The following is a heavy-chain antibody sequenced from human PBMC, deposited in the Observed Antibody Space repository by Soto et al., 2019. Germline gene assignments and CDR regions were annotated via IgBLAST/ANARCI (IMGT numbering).Heavy chain of an antibody. CDR2: ISAYNGNT. CDR3: ARSSGTSYIWFDP. V-gene: IGHV1-18*01. D-gene: IGHD1-26*01. Sequence: QVQLVQSGAEVKKPGASVKVSCKASGYTFTSYGISWVRQAPGQGLEWMGWISAYNGNTNYAQKLQGRVTMTTGTSTSTASMEVRSLRSDDTAVYYCARSSGTSYIWFDPWGQGTLVTVSS. J-gene: IGHJ5*02. CDR1: GYTFTSYG.